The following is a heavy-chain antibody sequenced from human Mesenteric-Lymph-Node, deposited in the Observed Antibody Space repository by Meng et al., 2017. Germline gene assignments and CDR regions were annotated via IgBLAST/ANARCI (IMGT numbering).Heavy chain of an antibody. Sequence: SETLSLTCTVSGGSISSSSYYWGWIRQPPGKGLEWIGSIYYSGSTYYNPSLKSRVTILLDTSKNQFSLKLTSVTAADTAVYYCARESGSGRQKIYYYYGMDVWGQGTTVTVSS. D-gene: IGHD3-10*01. CDR2: IYYSGST. CDR3: ARESGSGRQKIYYYYGMDV. V-gene: IGHV4-39*07. J-gene: IGHJ6*02. CDR1: GGSISSSSYY.